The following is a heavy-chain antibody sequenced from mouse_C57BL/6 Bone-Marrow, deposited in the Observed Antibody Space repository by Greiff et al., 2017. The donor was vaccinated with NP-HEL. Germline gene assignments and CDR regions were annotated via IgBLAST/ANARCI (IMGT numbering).Heavy chain of an antibody. CDR3: ARDWDAYAMDY. Sequence: QVHVKQPGTELVKPGASVKLSCKASGYTFTSYWMHWVKQRPGQGLEWIGNINPSNGGTNYNEKFKSKATLTVDKSSSTAYMQLSSLTSEDSAVYYCARDWDAYAMDYWGQGTSVTVSS. D-gene: IGHD4-1*01. J-gene: IGHJ4*01. CDR2: INPSNGGT. V-gene: IGHV1-53*01. CDR1: GYTFTSYW.